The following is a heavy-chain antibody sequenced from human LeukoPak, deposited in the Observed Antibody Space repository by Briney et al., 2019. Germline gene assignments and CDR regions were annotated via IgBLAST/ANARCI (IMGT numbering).Heavy chain of an antibody. CDR3: AKDTPLFYHYYGIDV. J-gene: IGHJ6*02. CDR1: GLTLDTCA. V-gene: IGHV3-43*02. CDR2: ISGDGTIT. Sequence: GGSLRLSCAASGLTLDTCAMHWVRHARGRGLEWVSLISGDGTITYYADSVKGRFTISRDNSKNSLFLEMNSLRSEDTALYYCAKDTPLFYHYYGIDVWGQGTTGTGSS.